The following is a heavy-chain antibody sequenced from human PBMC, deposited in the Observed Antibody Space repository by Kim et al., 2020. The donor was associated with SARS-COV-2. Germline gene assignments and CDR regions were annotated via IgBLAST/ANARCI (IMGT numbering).Heavy chain of an antibody. CDR3: AIPADGDSAYFDY. Sequence: GYADSVKGRFTISRDNAKNSLYLQMNSLRAEDTALYYCAIPADGDSAYFDYWGQGTLVTVSS. D-gene: IGHD3-10*01. V-gene: IGHV3-9*01. J-gene: IGHJ4*02.